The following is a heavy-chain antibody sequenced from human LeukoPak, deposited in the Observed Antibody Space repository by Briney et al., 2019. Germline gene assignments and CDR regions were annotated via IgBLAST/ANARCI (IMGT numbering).Heavy chain of an antibody. D-gene: IGHD1-26*01. Sequence: GGSLRLSCAASGFTFSSYAMNWVRQAPGKGLEWVSAITGSGASTYYADSVKGRFTISRDNAKNSLYLQMNSLRAEDTAVYYCAKDPRDSGSHLPPYYFDYWGQGTLVTVSS. CDR3: AKDPRDSGSHLPPYYFDY. CDR1: GFTFSSYA. CDR2: ITGSGAST. V-gene: IGHV3-23*01. J-gene: IGHJ4*02.